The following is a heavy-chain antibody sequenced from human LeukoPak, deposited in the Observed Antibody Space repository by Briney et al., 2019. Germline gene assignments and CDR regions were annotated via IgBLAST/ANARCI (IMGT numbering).Heavy chain of an antibody. V-gene: IGHV3-7*01. CDR1: GFTFNNYW. D-gene: IGHD3-10*02. CDR3: AELGITMIGGV. J-gene: IGHJ6*04. Sequence: GGSLRLSCAASGFTFNNYWMSWVRQAPGKGLEWVANIKQDGSEKYYVDSVKGRFTISRDNAKNSLYLPMNSLRAEDTAVYYCAELGITMIGGVWGKGTTVTISS. CDR2: IKQDGSEK.